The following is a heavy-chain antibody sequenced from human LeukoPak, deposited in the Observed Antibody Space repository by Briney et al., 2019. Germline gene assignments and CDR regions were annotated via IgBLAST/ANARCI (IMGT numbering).Heavy chain of an antibody. J-gene: IGHJ4*02. CDR1: GGSISSHY. Sequence: SETLSLTCTVSGGSISSHYWSWIRQPPGKGLEWIGYIYYSGSTNYNPSLKSRVTISVDTSKNQFSLKLGSVTAADTAVYYCARTYYDFWSGYYPFDYWGQGTLVTVSS. V-gene: IGHV4-59*11. D-gene: IGHD3-3*01. CDR3: ARTYYDFWSGYYPFDY. CDR2: IYYSGST.